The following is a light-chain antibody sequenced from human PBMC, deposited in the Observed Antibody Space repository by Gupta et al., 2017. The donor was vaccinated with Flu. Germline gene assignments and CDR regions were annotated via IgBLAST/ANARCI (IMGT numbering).Light chain of an antibody. Sequence: PSSAAAYVGDRVTITSRASQGISSWSGWHQRNAGKAPNILIFAASRASSRLPRRISSSGSATYISLTISMLPPEDSANYCCQQTDNFPRTFGQGTKVEVK. CDR2: AAS. CDR3: QQTDNFPRT. CDR1: QGISSW. J-gene: IGKJ1*01. V-gene: IGKV1-12*01.